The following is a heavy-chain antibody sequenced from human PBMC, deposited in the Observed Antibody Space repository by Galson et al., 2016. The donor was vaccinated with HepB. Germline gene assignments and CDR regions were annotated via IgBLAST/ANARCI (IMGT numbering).Heavy chain of an antibody. D-gene: IGHD1-1*01. CDR3: AKVFTTTVSSYLYYAMDV. Sequence: SLRLSCAASEVTLSNYAMSWVRQAPGKGLEWVSAISGSGGSTYYADSVKGRFTISRDNSKNTLYLQMNSLRAEDTALYYCAKVFTTTVSSYLYYAMDVWGQGTTVTVSS. CDR1: EVTLSNYA. CDR2: ISGSGGST. J-gene: IGHJ6*02. V-gene: IGHV3-23*01.